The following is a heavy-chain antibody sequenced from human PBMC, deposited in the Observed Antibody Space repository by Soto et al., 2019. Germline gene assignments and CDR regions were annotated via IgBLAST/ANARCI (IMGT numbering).Heavy chain of an antibody. V-gene: IGHV3-23*01. CDR1: GFTISSYA. CDR3: AKGKYSNYYYYYFDV. J-gene: IGHJ6*03. D-gene: IGHD4-4*01. CDR2: ISGSGGST. Sequence: EVQLLESGGGLVQPGGSLRLSCAASGFTISSYAMSWVRQARGKGLEWVSAISGSGGSTYYADSVKGRFTISRDNSKNTLYLQMNSLRAEDTAVYYCAKGKYSNYYYYYFDVCGKGTTVTVSS.